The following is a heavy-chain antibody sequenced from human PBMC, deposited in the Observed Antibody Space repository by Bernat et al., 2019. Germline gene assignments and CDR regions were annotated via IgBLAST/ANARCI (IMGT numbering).Heavy chain of an antibody. CDR1: GFTFSDYY. CDR2: ISSSGSTI. V-gene: IGHV3-11*01. J-gene: IGHJ6*02. D-gene: IGHD5-18*01. CDR3: ARDHSLWIQHSYGMDV. Sequence: QVQLVESGGGLVKPGGSLRLSCAASGFTFSDYYMSWIHQAPGKGLEWVSYISSSGSTIYYADSVKGRFTISRDNAKNSLYLQMNSLRAEDTAVYYCARDHSLWIQHSYGMDVWGQGTTVTVSS.